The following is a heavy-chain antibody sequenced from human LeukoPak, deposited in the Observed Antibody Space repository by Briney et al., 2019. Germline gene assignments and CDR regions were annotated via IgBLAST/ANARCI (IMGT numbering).Heavy chain of an antibody. Sequence: GGSLRLSCAASGSTFSSYSMNWVRQPPGKGLEWVSSISSSSSYIYYADSVKGRFTISRDNAKNSLYLQMNSLRAEDAAVYYCARASSGYNAFDIWGQGTMVTVSS. CDR3: ARASSGYNAFDI. D-gene: IGHD3-22*01. CDR1: GSTFSSYS. CDR2: ISSSSSYI. J-gene: IGHJ3*02. V-gene: IGHV3-21*01.